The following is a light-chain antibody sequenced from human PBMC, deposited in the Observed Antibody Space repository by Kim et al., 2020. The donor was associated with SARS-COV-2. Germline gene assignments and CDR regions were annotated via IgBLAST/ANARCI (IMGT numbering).Light chain of an antibody. CDR1: SSNIGAGYD. CDR2: GNS. Sequence: QGVTNSGTGGSSNIGAGYDVHWYQQLPGTAPKLLIYGNSNRPSGVPDRFSGSKSGTSASLAITGLQAEDEADYYCQSYDSSLSGSVFGGGTKLTVL. J-gene: IGLJ2*01. CDR3: QSYDSSLSGSV. V-gene: IGLV1-40*01.